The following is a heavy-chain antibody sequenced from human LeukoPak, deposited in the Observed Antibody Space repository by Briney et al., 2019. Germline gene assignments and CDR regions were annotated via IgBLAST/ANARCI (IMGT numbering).Heavy chain of an antibody. CDR3: AKLDYYGTH. CDR1: GFTFSSYA. Sequence: GGSLRLSCAASGFTFSSYAMSWVRQALGKGLEWVSSITGSSASTYYADSVKGRFTISRDNSKNTLYLQMNSLRAEDTAVYFCAKLDYYGTHWGQGTLVTVSS. V-gene: IGHV3-23*01. J-gene: IGHJ4*02. CDR2: ITGSSAST. D-gene: IGHD3-10*01.